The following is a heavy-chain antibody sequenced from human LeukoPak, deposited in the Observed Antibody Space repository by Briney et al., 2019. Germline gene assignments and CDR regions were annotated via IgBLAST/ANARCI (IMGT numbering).Heavy chain of an antibody. CDR2: ISGSGGST. CDR1: GFTFSSYA. J-gene: IGHJ4*02. CDR3: ASTFGGVIGRFDY. V-gene: IGHV3-23*01. Sequence: GGSLRLSCAASGFTFSSYAMSWVRQAPGKGLEWVSAISGSGGSTYYADSVRGRFTISRDNSKNTLYLQMNSLRAEDTAVYYCASTFGGVIGRFDYWGQGTLVTVSS. D-gene: IGHD3-16*02.